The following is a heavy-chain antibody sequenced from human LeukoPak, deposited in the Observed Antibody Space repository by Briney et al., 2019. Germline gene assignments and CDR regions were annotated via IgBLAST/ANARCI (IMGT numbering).Heavy chain of an antibody. D-gene: IGHD3-22*01. CDR3: ARGKGYDSSGYYSYYFDY. Sequence: SETLSLTCTVSGYSISSGYYWGWIRPPPGKGLEWIGSIYHSGSTYYNPSLKSRVTISVDTSKNQFSLKLSSVTAADTAVYYCARGKGYDSSGYYSYYFDYWGQGTLVTVSS. V-gene: IGHV4-38-2*02. CDR2: IYHSGST. CDR1: GYSISSGYY. J-gene: IGHJ4*02.